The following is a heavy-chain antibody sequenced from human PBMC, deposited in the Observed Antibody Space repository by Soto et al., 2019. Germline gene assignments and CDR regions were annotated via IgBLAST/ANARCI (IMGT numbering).Heavy chain of an antibody. CDR2: INPNSGDT. J-gene: IGHJ6*02. V-gene: IGHV1-2*02. CDR3: AKGGAIVAAGTRVYLYNAMDV. Sequence: ASVKVSCKASGYTFTGYYVHWVRQAPGQGLEWMGWINPNSGDTYLAQRFQGRVTMNRDKSIGTAYMELRGLTSDDTAEYYCAKGGAIVAAGTRVYLYNAMDVWGQGTTVTVSS. D-gene: IGHD1-26*01. CDR1: GYTFTGYY.